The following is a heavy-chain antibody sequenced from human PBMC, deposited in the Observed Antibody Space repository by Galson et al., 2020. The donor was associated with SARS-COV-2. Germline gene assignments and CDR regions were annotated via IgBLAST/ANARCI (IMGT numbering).Heavy chain of an antibody. CDR1: GFTFSSYA. CDR2: ISGSGGST. V-gene: IGHV3-23*01. Sequence: GESLKISCAASGFTFSSYAMSWVRQAPGKGLEWVSAISGSGGSTYYADSVKGRFTISRDNSKNTLYLQMNSLRAEDTAVYYCAKVGRRYDILTGYSPYWGQGTLVTVSS. CDR3: AKVGRRYDILTGYSPY. D-gene: IGHD3-9*01. J-gene: IGHJ4*02.